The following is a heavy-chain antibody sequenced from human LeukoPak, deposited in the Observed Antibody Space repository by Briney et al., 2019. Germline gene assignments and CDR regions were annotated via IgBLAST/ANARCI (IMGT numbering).Heavy chain of an antibody. Sequence: GASVKVSCKAFGYTFTGYWMHWVRQATGQGPEWMGVISPSGGSTIYAQKFKGRVTLTRDMSTSTDYLELSSLRSEDTAVYYCARVILGFGELFAYYYYYMDVWGKGTTVTISS. V-gene: IGHV1-46*01. J-gene: IGHJ6*03. CDR1: GYTFTGYW. D-gene: IGHD3-10*01. CDR2: ISPSGGST. CDR3: ARVILGFGELFAYYYYYMDV.